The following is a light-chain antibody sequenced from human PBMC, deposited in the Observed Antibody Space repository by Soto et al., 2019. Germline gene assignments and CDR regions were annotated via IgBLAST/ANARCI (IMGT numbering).Light chain of an antibody. Sequence: EIVMTQSPAPPSLSPGERATLSCRASQSVSSNLAWYQQKPGQAPRLLIYGASTRATGIPARFSGSGSGTEFTLTISSLQSEDFAVYYCQQYNDWPRTFGLGTKVDIK. J-gene: IGKJ1*01. CDR1: QSVSSN. V-gene: IGKV3-15*01. CDR3: QQYNDWPRT. CDR2: GAS.